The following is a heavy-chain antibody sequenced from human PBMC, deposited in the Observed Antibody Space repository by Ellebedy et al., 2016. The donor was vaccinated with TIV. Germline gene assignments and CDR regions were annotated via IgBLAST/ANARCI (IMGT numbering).Heavy chain of an antibody. Sequence: PGGSLRLSCAASGFIFSSYGMHWVRQAPGKGLEWVSSISTTDGTHYADSVKGRFTISRDNPKNTLYLQMNSLRVEDTAVYYCAKGNFWGRLDWWGQGTLVTVSS. J-gene: IGHJ4*02. V-gene: IGHV3-NL1*01. CDR3: AKGNFWGRLDW. D-gene: IGHD7-27*01. CDR2: ISTTDGT. CDR1: GFIFSSYG.